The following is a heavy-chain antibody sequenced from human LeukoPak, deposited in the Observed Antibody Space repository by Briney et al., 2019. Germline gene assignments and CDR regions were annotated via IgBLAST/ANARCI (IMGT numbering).Heavy chain of an antibody. V-gene: IGHV4-30-2*01. J-gene: IGHJ4*02. Sequence: PQTLSLTCTVSGGSISSGGYYWSWIRQPPGKGLEWIGYIYHSGSTYYNPSLKSRVTISVDRSKNQFSLKLSSVTAADTAVYYCARGRITIFGVAENYFDYWGQGTLVTVSS. CDR3: ARGRITIFGVAENYFDY. CDR1: GGSISSGGYY. D-gene: IGHD3-3*01. CDR2: IYHSGST.